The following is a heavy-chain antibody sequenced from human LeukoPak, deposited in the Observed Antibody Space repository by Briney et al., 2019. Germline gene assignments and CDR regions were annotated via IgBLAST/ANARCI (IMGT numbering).Heavy chain of an antibody. CDR3: ARVHYYGSGLSSYFDY. Sequence: PSETLSLTCTVSGDSISLYYWSWIRQPPGKGLEWIGYIYYTGSTKSNPSLKSRVTISVDTSKKQFSLNLSSVTAADTAMYYCARVHYYGSGLSSYFDYWGQGTLLTVSS. CDR2: IYYTGST. CDR1: GDSISLYY. D-gene: IGHD3-10*01. V-gene: IGHV4-59*01. J-gene: IGHJ4*02.